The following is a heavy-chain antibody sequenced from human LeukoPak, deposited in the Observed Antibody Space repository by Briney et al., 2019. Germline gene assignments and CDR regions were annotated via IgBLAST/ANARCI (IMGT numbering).Heavy chain of an antibody. CDR3: ARADYDSSGYYYPFDY. V-gene: IGHV4-34*01. CDR2: INHSGST. CDR1: GGSFSGYY. D-gene: IGHD3-22*01. Sequence: PSETLSLTCAVYGGSFSGYYWSWIRQPPGKGLEWIGEINHSGSTNYNPSLKSRVTISVDTSKNQFSLKLSSVTAADTAVYYCARADYDSSGYYYPFDYWGQGTLVTVSS. J-gene: IGHJ4*02.